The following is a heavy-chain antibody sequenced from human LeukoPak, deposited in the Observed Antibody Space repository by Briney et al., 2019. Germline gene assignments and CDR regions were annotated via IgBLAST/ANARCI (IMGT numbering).Heavy chain of an antibody. D-gene: IGHD3-16*01. V-gene: IGHV1-69*13. J-gene: IGHJ4*02. CDR2: IIANLGTP. CDR3: ARLVNWGPLGDY. CDR1: GGSFSSNT. Sequence: SVKVSCKASGGSFSSNTLSWVRQAPGQGLEWMGGIIANLGTPNYAQKFQGRVTVTADEFTSTGYLELDSLRSDDTAVYYCARLVNWGPLGDYWGQGTLVTVSS.